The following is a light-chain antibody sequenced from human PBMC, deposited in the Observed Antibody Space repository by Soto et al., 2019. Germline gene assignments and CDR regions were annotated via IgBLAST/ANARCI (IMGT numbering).Light chain of an antibody. CDR3: HQRYNWPRVT. CDR2: DVS. CDR1: QSVSNS. J-gene: IGKJ5*01. Sequence: EIVLTQSPATLSLSPGERVTLSCRASQSVSNSLAWYQQKPGQPPRLLIYDVSNRATGIPARFSGSGSGTDFTLTITSLEPEDFAVYFCHQRYNWPRVTFGQGX. V-gene: IGKV3-11*01.